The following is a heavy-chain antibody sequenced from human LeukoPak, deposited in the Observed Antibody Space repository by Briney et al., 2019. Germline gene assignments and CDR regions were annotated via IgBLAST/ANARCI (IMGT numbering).Heavy chain of an antibody. V-gene: IGHV3-7*01. CDR2: IKQDGSEK. CDR1: GFTFSSYW. CDR3: ARGDLHDGGAFDI. J-gene: IGHJ3*02. D-gene: IGHD3-10*01. Sequence: PGGSLRLSCAASGFTFSSYWMSWVRQAPGKGLEWVANIKQDGSEKYYVDSVKGRFTTSRDNAKNSLYLQMNSLRAEDTAVYYCARGDLHDGGAFDIWGQGTMVTVSS.